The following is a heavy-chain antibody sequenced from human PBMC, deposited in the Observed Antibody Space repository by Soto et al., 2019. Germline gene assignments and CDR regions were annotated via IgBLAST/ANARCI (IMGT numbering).Heavy chain of an antibody. D-gene: IGHD3-10*01. J-gene: IGHJ4*02. CDR3: ARDSSASATSYSFDN. CDR2: INPNGGGT. V-gene: IGHV1-46*01. CDR1: GYRFINHY. Sequence: ASMKVSCKASGYRFINHYMHWVRQAPGGGLEWMGIINPNGGGTDYAQKFQDRVTMTTDTYANTVHMELSSLTSDDTAVYFCARDSSASATSYSFDNWGQGTLVTVSS.